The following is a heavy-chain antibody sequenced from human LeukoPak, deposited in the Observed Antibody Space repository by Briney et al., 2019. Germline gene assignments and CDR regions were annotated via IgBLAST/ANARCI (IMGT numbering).Heavy chain of an antibody. CDR1: GFTFSSYA. CDR3: AKGGPHYDFWSGPRTDAFDI. D-gene: IGHD3-3*01. J-gene: IGHJ3*02. Sequence: PGGSLRLSCAASGFTFSSYAMSWVRQAPGKGLGWVSAISGSGGSTYYADSVKGRFTISRDNSKNTLYLQMNSLRAEDTAVYYCAKGGPHYDFWSGPRTDAFDIWGQGTMVTVSS. CDR2: ISGSGGST. V-gene: IGHV3-23*01.